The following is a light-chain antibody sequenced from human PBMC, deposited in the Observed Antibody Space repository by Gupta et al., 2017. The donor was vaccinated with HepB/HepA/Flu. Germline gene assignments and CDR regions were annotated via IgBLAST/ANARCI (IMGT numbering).Light chain of an antibody. CDR1: QSISTW. Sequence: DIQMTQSPSTLSASVGDRVTITCRASQSISTWLAWYQQKPGKAPKSLIYKASSLESGVPSRFSGSGSGTEFTLTISSLQPDDFATYYCQQANSYWSFGQGTKVEIK. CDR2: KAS. CDR3: QQANSYWS. J-gene: IGKJ1*01. V-gene: IGKV1-5*03.